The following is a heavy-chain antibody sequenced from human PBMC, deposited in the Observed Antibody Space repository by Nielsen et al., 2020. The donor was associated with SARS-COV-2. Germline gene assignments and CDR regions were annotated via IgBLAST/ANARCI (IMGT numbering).Heavy chain of an antibody. V-gene: IGHV4-39*01. Sequence: SETLSLTCTVSGGSISSSSYYWGWIRQPPGKGLEWIGSIYYSGSTYYNPSLKSRVTISVDTSKNQFSLKLSSVTAADTAVYYCARHRGYGTGDAFDIWGQGTMVTVSS. D-gene: IGHD5-18*01. CDR3: ARHRGYGTGDAFDI. CDR2: IYYSGST. CDR1: GGSISSSSYY. J-gene: IGHJ3*02.